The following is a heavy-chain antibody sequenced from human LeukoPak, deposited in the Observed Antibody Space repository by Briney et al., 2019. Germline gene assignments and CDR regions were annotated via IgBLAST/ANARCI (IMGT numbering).Heavy chain of an antibody. CDR2: ISDDGSNK. CDR1: GFTFSSYT. V-gene: IGHV3-30-3*01. Sequence: PGRSQRLSCAASGFTFSSYTIHWVRQAPGKGLEWVAVISDDGSNKYYADSVKGRFTLSRDNSKNTLYLQMNSLRAEDTAVYYCTRDSAAAGIDFDYWGQGTLVTVSS. D-gene: IGHD6-13*01. CDR3: TRDSAAAGIDFDY. J-gene: IGHJ4*02.